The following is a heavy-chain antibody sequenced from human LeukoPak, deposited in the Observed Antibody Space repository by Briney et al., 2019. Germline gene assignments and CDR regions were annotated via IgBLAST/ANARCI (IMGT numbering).Heavy chain of an antibody. Sequence: ASVKVSCKASGYTFTSYGISWVRQAPGQGLEWMGWISAYNGNTNYAQKLQGRVTMTTDTSTSTAYMELSSLRSEDTAVYYCARDPYGLGAFDIWGQGTMVTVSS. CDR2: ISAYNGNT. J-gene: IGHJ3*02. CDR3: ARDPYGLGAFDI. CDR1: GYTFTSYG. V-gene: IGHV1-18*01. D-gene: IGHD3-10*01.